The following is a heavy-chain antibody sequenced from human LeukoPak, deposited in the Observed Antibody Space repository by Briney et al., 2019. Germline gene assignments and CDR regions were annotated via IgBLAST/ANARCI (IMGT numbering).Heavy chain of an antibody. D-gene: IGHD3-9*01. Sequence: GESLKISCKGSGYSLTSYWISWVRQLPGKGLQWMGRIDPSDSYTNYSPSFQGHVTISADKSISTAYLQWSSLKASDTAMYYCARHQTYYDILTDWGQGTLVTVSS. CDR3: ARHQTYYDILTD. J-gene: IGHJ4*02. V-gene: IGHV5-10-1*01. CDR1: GYSLTSYW. CDR2: IDPSDSYT.